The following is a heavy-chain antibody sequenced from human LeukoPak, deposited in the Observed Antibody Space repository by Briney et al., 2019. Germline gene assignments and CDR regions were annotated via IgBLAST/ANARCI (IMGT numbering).Heavy chain of an antibody. CDR3: ARGRAAAGPLHYFDS. CDR2: IGSASTTI. CDR1: GFTFSSYS. Sequence: GGSLRLSCAGSGFTFSSYSMDWVRQAPGKGLEWVSYIGSASTTIYHADSVKGRFTISRDNAKNSLYLQMNSLRDEDTALYYCARGRAAAGPLHYFDSWGQGTLVTVSS. J-gene: IGHJ4*02. V-gene: IGHV3-48*02. D-gene: IGHD6-13*01.